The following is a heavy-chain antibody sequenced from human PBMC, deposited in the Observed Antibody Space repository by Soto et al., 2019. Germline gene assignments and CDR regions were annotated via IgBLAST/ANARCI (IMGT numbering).Heavy chain of an antibody. CDR2: IWYDGSNK. J-gene: IGHJ6*02. V-gene: IGHV3-33*01. Sequence: PGGSLRLSCAASGFTFSSYGMHWVRQDPGKGLEWVAVIWYDGSNKYYADSVKGRFTISRDNSKNTLYLQMNSLRAEDTAVYYCARSGRYYDFWSGYYPHYYYYYGMDVWGQGTTVTVSS. CDR3: ARSGRYYDFWSGYYPHYYYYYGMDV. D-gene: IGHD3-3*01. CDR1: GFTFSSYG.